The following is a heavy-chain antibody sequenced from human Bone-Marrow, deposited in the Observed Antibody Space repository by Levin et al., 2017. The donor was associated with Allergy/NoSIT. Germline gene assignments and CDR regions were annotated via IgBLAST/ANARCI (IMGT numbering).Heavy chain of an antibody. Sequence: GGSLRLSCAASGFSFSSYAMSWVRQAPGKGLEWVSVISGSGGSTYYADSVKGRFTISRDNSKNTLYLQMNSLRAEDTAVYYCARRYCTSTSCKFDYWGQGTLVTVSS. V-gene: IGHV3-23*01. D-gene: IGHD2-2*01. CDR3: ARRYCTSTSCKFDY. J-gene: IGHJ4*02. CDR2: ISGSGGST. CDR1: GFSFSSYA.